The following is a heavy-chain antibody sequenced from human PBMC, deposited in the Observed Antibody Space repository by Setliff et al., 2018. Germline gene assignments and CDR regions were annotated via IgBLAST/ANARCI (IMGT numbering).Heavy chain of an antibody. D-gene: IGHD2-15*01. CDR3: ARTCSGSGCYAGLES. V-gene: IGHV3-49*04. Sequence: GGSLRLSCTASGFTFGDYAMSWARQAPGKGLEWVGFIRSKAYGGTAEYAASVKGRFTISRDNAKNTLYLQMNSLRPEDTAVYYCARTCSGSGCYAGLESWGQGTPVTVSS. CDR1: GFTFGDYA. CDR2: IRSKAYGGTA. J-gene: IGHJ4*02.